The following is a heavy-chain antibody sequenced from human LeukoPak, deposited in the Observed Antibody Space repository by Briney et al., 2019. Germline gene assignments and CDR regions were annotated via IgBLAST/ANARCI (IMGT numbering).Heavy chain of an antibody. V-gene: IGHV3-23*01. D-gene: IGHD1-14*01. CDR2: ISGSGGST. CDR3: ARPGCSRDY. J-gene: IGHJ4*02. Sequence: GGSLRLSCAASGFTFSSYAMSRVRQAPGKGLEWVSAISGSGGSTYYANSVKGRFTISRDNSKNTLYLQMNSLRAEDTAVYYCARPGCSRDYWGQGTLVTVSS. CDR1: GFTFSSYA.